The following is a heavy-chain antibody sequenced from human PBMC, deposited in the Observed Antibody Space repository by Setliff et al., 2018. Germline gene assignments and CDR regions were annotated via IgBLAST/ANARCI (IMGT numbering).Heavy chain of an antibody. Sequence: GASVKVSCKASGYTFTSYDINWVRQAAGQGLEWMGWISVYNGKTKYAQKFQGRVTMTTDTSTRTAYMEVTSLRSDDTAVYYCATEKFPGDRGDYWGQGTLVTVSS. V-gene: IGHV1-18*01. CDR2: ISVYNGKT. D-gene: IGHD2-21*01. CDR1: GYTFTSYD. J-gene: IGHJ4*02. CDR3: ATEKFPGDRGDY.